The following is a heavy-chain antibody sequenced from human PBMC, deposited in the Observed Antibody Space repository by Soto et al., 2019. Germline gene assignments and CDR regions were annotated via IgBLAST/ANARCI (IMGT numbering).Heavy chain of an antibody. CDR2: IMPIFRAP. V-gene: IGHV1-69*12. D-gene: IGHD2-15*01. CDR3: ASWLKGPDIGNYYYGMDV. CDR1: GGAFSDYA. J-gene: IGHJ6*02. Sequence: QVQLVQSGAEVKKPGSSVKVSCKASGGAFSDYAFSWVRQAPGQGLEWLGGIMPIFRAPDYAQKFQGRVTIPADEFTMTAYMEMNSLRSEDTAVYYCASWLKGPDIGNYYYGMDVWGQGTTVTVS.